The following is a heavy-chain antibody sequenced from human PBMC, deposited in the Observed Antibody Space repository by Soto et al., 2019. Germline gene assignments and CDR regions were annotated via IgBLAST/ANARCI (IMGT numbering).Heavy chain of an antibody. V-gene: IGHV1-2*04. CDR3: ARASEVLRYFDWSPSNNWFDP. Sequence: ASVQVSCKASGYTFTGYYMHWVRQAPGQGLEWMGWINPNSGGTNYAQKFQGWVTMTRDTSISTAYMELSRLRSDDTAVYYCARASEVLRYFDWSPSNNWFDPWGQGTLVTVSS. CDR2: INPNSGGT. D-gene: IGHD3-9*01. CDR1: GYTFTGYY. J-gene: IGHJ5*02.